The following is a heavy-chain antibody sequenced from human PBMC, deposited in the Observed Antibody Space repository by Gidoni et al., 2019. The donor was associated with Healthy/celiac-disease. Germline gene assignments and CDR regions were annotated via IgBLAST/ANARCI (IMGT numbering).Heavy chain of an antibody. CDR2: INPNSGGT. CDR3: ARDRAITGTTKGYYYYYMDV. V-gene: IGHV1-2*04. Sequence: QVQLVQSGAEVKKPGASVKVSCKASGYTFTGYYMHWVRQAPGQGLEWMGWINPNSGGTNYAQKFQGWVTMTRDTSISTAYMELSRLRSDDTAVYYCARDRAITGTTKGYYYYYMDVWGKGTTVTVSS. J-gene: IGHJ6*03. CDR1: GYTFTGYY. D-gene: IGHD1-20*01.